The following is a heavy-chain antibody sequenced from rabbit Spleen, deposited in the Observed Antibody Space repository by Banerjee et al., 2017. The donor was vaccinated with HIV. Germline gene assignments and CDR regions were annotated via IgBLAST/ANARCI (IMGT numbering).Heavy chain of an antibody. J-gene: IGHJ4*01. CDR1: GFDFSSYY. V-gene: IGHV1S7*01. CDR2: IDPVFGIT. D-gene: IGHD1-1*01. CDR3: TRDDGSGHYIDGYFNL. Sequence: QLVESGGGLVQPGGSLKLSCKASGFDFSSYYMSWVRQAPGKGLEWIGYIDPVFGITYYANWVNGRFSISRENAQNTVFLQMTSLTAADTATYFCTRDDGSGHYIDGYFNLWGPGTLVTVS.